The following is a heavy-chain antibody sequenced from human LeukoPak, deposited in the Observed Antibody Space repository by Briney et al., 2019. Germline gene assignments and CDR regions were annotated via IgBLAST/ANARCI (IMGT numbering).Heavy chain of an antibody. J-gene: IGHJ4*02. D-gene: IGHD1-26*01. CDR1: GFTFSTYA. CDR3: ARDSGLLE. CDR2: ITSSGGGT. Sequence: PGGSLRLSCAVSGFTFSTYAMSWVRQAPGKGLEWVSAITSSGGGTYYADSVKGRFTISRDNAKNSLYLQMNSLRAEDTAVYYCARDSGLLEGGQGTLVTVSS. V-gene: IGHV3-23*01.